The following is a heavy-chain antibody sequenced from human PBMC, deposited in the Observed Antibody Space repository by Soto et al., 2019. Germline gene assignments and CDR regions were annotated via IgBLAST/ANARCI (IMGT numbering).Heavy chain of an antibody. CDR3: ARMSATGTRWFDP. CDR2: ISYRGTT. Sequence: SETLSLTCTVSGGSINSGAYHWSWVRQHPGKGLEWIGAISYRGTTYSNRSLQSRMTMSVDPSKTQLSLKLSSVTAADTAVYYWARMSATGTRWFDPWGPGTLVTVSS. V-gene: IGHV4-31*03. J-gene: IGHJ5*02. CDR1: GGSINSGAYH. D-gene: IGHD1-1*01.